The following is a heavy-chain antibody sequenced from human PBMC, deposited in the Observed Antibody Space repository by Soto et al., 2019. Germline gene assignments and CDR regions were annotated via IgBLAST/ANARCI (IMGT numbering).Heavy chain of an antibody. J-gene: IGHJ4*02. CDR1: GFTFSSYA. CDR2: ISGGGSGGDT. V-gene: IGHV3-23*01. CDR3: AKDVRFGSSPSIPFDY. D-gene: IGHD6-13*01. Sequence: GGSLRLSCAASGFTFSSYAMSRVRQAPGKGLEWVSAISGGGSGGDTYYADSVKGRFTISRDNSKNTLYLQMNSLRAEDTAVYYCAKDVRFGSSPSIPFDYWGQGTLVTVSS.